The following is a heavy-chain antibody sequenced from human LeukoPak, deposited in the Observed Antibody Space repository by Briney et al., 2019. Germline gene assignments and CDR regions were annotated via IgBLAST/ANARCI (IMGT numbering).Heavy chain of an antibody. CDR1: GGSISSHY. CDR2: VYYSRST. J-gene: IGHJ4*02. D-gene: IGHD3-22*01. Sequence: SETLSLTCTVSGGSISSHYWSWIRQPPGKGLEWIGYVYYSRSTNYNASLKSRVTISVDTSKNQLSLKLSSVTAADTAVYYCASRGSSMGYYYGNLDYWGQGTLVTVSS. CDR3: ASRGSSMGYYYGNLDY. V-gene: IGHV4-59*11.